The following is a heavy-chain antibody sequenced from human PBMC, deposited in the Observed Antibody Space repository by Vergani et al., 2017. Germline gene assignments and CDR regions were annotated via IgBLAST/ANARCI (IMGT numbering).Heavy chain of an antibody. CDR2: ISGSGGST. CDR1: GFTFSSYA. V-gene: IGHV3-23*01. D-gene: IGHD3-10*01. CDR3: AKKGIWYFDL. Sequence: EVQLLESGGGLVQPGGSLRLSCTASGFTFSSYAMSWVRQAPGKGLEWVSAISGSGGSTYYADSVKGRFTISKDNSKNTLCLQMNSLRAEDTAVYYCAKKGIWYFDLWGRGTLVTVSS. J-gene: IGHJ2*01.